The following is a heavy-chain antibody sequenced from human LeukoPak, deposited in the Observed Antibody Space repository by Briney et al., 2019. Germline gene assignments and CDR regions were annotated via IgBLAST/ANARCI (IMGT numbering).Heavy chain of an antibody. CDR2: IKQDGSGK. Sequence: PGGSLRLSCAASGFTFSSYWMSWVRQAPGKGLEWVANIKQDGSGKYYVDSVKGRFTISRDNAKNSLYLQMNSLRAEDTAVYYCARDLSTVLTNYFDYWGQGTLVTVSS. D-gene: IGHD4-23*01. CDR3: ARDLSTVLTNYFDY. J-gene: IGHJ4*02. V-gene: IGHV3-7*03. CDR1: GFTFSSYW.